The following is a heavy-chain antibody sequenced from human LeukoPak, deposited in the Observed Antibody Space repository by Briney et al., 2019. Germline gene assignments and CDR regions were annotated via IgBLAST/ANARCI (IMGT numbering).Heavy chain of an antibody. CDR2: VSYDGTNK. CDR1: GFIFSHYA. V-gene: IGHV3-30*04. CDR3: ARDIQNVDTPMALDY. D-gene: IGHD5-18*01. Sequence: PGGSLRLSCAASGFIFSHYAMRWVRLAPGKGLEWVAVVSYDGTNKYYADSVKGRFTISRDNSKNTLYLQMNSLRAEDTAMYYCARDIQNVDTPMALDYWGQGTLVTVSS. J-gene: IGHJ4*02.